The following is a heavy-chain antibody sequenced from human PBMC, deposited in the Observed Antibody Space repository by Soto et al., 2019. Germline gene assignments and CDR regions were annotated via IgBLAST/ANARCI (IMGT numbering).Heavy chain of an antibody. CDR1: GFSLNTRGMC. V-gene: IGHV2-70*13. CDR2: IYWDDEK. CDR3: ARMIRPTASFMDYNYYMDV. Sequence: SGPTLVNPTQTLTLTCSFAGFSLNTRGMCVSWVRQPPGKALEWLAHIYWDDEKSYSSSLQTRLTISKDTSKDQVVLTMTDMAPVETATYYCARMIRPTASFMDYNYYMDVWGSGTTVTVSS. J-gene: IGHJ6*03.